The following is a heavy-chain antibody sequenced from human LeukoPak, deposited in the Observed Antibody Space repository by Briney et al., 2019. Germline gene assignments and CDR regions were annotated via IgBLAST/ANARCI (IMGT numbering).Heavy chain of an antibody. V-gene: IGHV1-8*01. CDR3: AREIDSSGYYYVDDAFDI. J-gene: IGHJ3*02. CDR1: GYTFTSYD. D-gene: IGHD3-22*01. CDR2: MSPNSGNT. Sequence: ASVKVSCKASGYTFTSYDINWVRQATGQGLEWMGWMSPNSGNTGYAQKFQGRVTMTRNTSISTAYMELSSLRSEDTAVYYCAREIDSSGYYYVDDAFDIWGQGTMVTVSS.